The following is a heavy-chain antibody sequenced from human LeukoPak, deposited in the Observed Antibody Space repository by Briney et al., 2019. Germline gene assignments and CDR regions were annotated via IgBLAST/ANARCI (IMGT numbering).Heavy chain of an antibody. Sequence: GGSLRLSCAASGFTFTTYGMNWLRQAPGKGLEWVSYLSGRSDSIYYTESVKGRFTISRDNAKNSLFLQMNGLRDEDTAVYYCARDFRYRDSSGYYSFDYWGQGTLVTVSS. D-gene: IGHD3-22*01. V-gene: IGHV3-48*02. CDR3: ARDFRYRDSSGYYSFDY. CDR1: GFTFTTYG. CDR2: LSGRSDSI. J-gene: IGHJ4*02.